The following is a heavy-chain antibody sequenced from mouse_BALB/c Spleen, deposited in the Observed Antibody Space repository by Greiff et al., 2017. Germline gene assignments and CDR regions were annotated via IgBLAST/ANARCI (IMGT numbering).Heavy chain of an antibody. CDR3: ASLDGYHRDWYFDV. J-gene: IGHJ1*01. D-gene: IGHD2-3*01. V-gene: IGHV1S56*01. CDR2: IYPGDGST. Sequence: QVQLQQSGPELVKPGASVKMSCKASGYTFTSYYIHWVKQRPGQGLEWIGWIYPGDGSTKYNEKFKGKTTLTADKSSSTAYMLLSSLTSEDSAIYFCASLDGYHRDWYFDVWGAGTTVTVSS. CDR1: GYTFTSYY.